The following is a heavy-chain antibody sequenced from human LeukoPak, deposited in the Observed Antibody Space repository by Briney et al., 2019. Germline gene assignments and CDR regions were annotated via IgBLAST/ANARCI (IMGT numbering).Heavy chain of an antibody. CDR2: IKQDVSEK. V-gene: IGHV3-7*01. CDR1: GFTFSSYW. D-gene: IGHD2-15*01. J-gene: IGHJ6*04. Sequence: GGSLRLSCAASGFTFSSYWMSWVRQAPGKGLEWVANIKQDVSEKYYVDSVKGRFTISRDNAKNSLYLQMNSLRAEDTAVYYCITPDKPLGFCSGGSCSLGCSWGKGTTVTISS. CDR3: ITPDKPLGFCSGGSCSLGCS.